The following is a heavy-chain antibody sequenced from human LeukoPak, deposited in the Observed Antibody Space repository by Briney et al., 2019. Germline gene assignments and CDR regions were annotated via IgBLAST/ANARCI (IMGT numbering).Heavy chain of an antibody. Sequence: SGGSLRLSCAASGLTFSSYAMSWVRQAPGKGLEWVSAISGSGDSTFYADSVKGRFTISRDFSKNTLYLQMNSLRAEDTAVYYCAKDRRYYDSSGYSDYWGQGTLVTVSS. V-gene: IGHV3-23*01. CDR2: ISGSGDST. D-gene: IGHD3-22*01. CDR1: GLTFSSYA. CDR3: AKDRRYYDSSGYSDY. J-gene: IGHJ4*02.